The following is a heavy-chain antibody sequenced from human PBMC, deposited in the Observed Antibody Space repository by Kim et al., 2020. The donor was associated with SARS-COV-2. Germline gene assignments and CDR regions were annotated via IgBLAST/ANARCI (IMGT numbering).Heavy chain of an antibody. CDR1: GGSISSSSYY. CDR2: IYYSGST. V-gene: IGHV4-39*01. CDR3: ARRYGGNSGVSY. J-gene: IGHJ4*02. D-gene: IGHD2-21*02. Sequence: SETLSLTCTVSGGSISSSSYYWGWIRQPPGKGLEWIGSIYYSGSTYYNPSLKSRVTISVDTSKNQFSLKLSSVTAADTAVYYCARRYGGNSGVSYWGQGTLVTVSS.